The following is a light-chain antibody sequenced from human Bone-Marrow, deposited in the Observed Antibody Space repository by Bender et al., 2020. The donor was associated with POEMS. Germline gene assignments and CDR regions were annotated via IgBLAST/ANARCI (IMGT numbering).Light chain of an antibody. J-gene: IGLJ2*01. Sequence: SYEVTQPPSVSVSPGQTASITCSGDDLGDKYVAWYQQKPGQSPVLVIYQDTKRPSGIPERFSGSNSGNTATLTISGTQAMDEADYYCQAWDPYSGIFGGGTKLTVL. V-gene: IGLV3-1*01. CDR1: DLGDKY. CDR2: QDT. CDR3: QAWDPYSGI.